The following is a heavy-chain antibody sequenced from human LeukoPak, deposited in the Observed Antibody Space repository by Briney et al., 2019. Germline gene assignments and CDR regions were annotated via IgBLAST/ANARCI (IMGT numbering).Heavy chain of an antibody. CDR2: INTNTGNP. CDR3: VSGSNLGDY. V-gene: IGHV7-4-1*02. Sequence: ASVKVSCKASGYTFTSYAMNWVRQAPGQGLEWMGWINTNTGNPTYAQGFTGRFVFSLDTSVSTAYLQVSSLKAEDTAVYYCVSGSNLGDYWGQGTLVTVSS. CDR1: GYTFTSYA. D-gene: IGHD1-26*01. J-gene: IGHJ4*02.